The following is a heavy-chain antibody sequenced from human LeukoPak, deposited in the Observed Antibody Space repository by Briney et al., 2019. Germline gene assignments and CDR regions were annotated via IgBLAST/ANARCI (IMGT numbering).Heavy chain of an antibody. Sequence: GGSLRLSCAASGFTFSSCAMSWVRQVPGKGLEWVSGISASGGSTYYADSVRGRFTISRDNSKNTLYVQMNSLRAEDTAVYYCAKSPGSRITIFGVVISDAFDIWGQGTMVTVSS. V-gene: IGHV3-23*01. CDR3: AKSPGSRITIFGVVISDAFDI. CDR2: ISASGGST. J-gene: IGHJ3*02. D-gene: IGHD3-3*01. CDR1: GFTFSSCA.